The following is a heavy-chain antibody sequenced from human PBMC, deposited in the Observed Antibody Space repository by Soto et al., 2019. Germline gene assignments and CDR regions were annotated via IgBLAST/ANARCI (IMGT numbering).Heavy chain of an antibody. CDR2: IIPIFGTA. D-gene: IGHD3-22*01. Sequence: SVKVSCKASGGTFSSYAISWVRQAPGQGLEWMGGIIPIFGTANYAQKFQGRVTITADKSTSTAYMELSSLRSEDTAVYYCARALSYYDSSGYYNYWGQGTLVTAPQ. J-gene: IGHJ4*02. CDR3: ARALSYYDSSGYYNY. V-gene: IGHV1-69*06. CDR1: GGTFSSYA.